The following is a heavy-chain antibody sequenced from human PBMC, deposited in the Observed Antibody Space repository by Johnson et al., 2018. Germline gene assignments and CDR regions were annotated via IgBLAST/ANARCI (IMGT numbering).Heavy chain of an antibody. J-gene: IGHJ6*02. CDR3: AKSPRLRTIFGVALPYGMDV. Sequence: QVQLVQSGGGVVQPGRSLRLSCAASGFTFSSYAMHWVRQAPGKGLEWVAVIWYDGSNKYYADSVKGRFTISRDNSKNTLYLQMNSLGAEDTAVYYCAKSPRLRTIFGVALPYGMDVWGQGTTVTVSS. V-gene: IGHV3-33*06. CDR2: IWYDGSNK. D-gene: IGHD3-3*01. CDR1: GFTFSSYA.